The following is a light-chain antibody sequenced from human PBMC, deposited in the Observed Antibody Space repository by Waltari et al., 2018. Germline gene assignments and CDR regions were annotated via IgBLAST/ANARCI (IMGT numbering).Light chain of an antibody. Sequence: DIVMIQSPLSLPVTPGEPASISCRSSQSLLYSNGYTYLDWYLQKPGQSPQLLIYLVSNRASGVPDRFSGSGSGTDFTLKISRVEAEDVGVYYCMQALEAPRTFGQGTKLESK. CDR1: QSLLYSNGYTY. V-gene: IGKV2-28*01. CDR3: MQALEAPRT. CDR2: LVS. J-gene: IGKJ2*01.